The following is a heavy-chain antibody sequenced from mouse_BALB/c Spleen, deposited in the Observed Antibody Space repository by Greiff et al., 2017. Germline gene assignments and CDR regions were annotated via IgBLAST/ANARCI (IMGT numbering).Heavy chain of an antibody. J-gene: IGHJ4*01. Sequence: EVKLMESGGGLVKPGGSLKLSCAASGFTFSSYAMSWVRQTPEKRLEWVASISSGGSTYYPDSVKGRFTISRDNARNILYLQMSSLRSEDTAMYYCANYYGSSYVGAMDYWGQGTSVTVSS. V-gene: IGHV5-6-5*01. CDR2: ISSGGST. D-gene: IGHD1-1*01. CDR3: ANYYGSSYVGAMDY. CDR1: GFTFSSYA.